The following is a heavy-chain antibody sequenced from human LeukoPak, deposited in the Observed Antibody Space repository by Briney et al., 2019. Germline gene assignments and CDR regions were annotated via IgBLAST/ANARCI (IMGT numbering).Heavy chain of an antibody. J-gene: IGHJ6*03. D-gene: IGHD3-10*01. Sequence: KPSETLSLTCTVSGGSISSYYWSWIRQPPGKGLEWIGYIYYSGSTNYNPSLKSRVTISVDTSKNQFSLKLSSVTAADTAVYYCARAKRGYNYYMDVWGKGTTVTVSS. CDR3: ARAKRGYNYYMDV. CDR1: GGSISSYY. CDR2: IYYSGST. V-gene: IGHV4-59*01.